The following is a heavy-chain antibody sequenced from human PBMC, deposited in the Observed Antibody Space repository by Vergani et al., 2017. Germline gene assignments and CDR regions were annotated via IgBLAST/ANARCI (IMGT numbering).Heavy chain of an antibody. J-gene: IGHJ4*02. D-gene: IGHD3-16*01. V-gene: IGHV3-30*02. CDR1: GFTLSNYD. CDR2: IKFDGSNQ. Sequence: QVQLVESGGGVVQRGGSLRLSCATSGFTLSNYDMQWIRQGSGKGLEFVAFIKFDGSNQYYADSVKGRFTLSRDFSKNTLYLQMNSLRTDDTATYYCAKHFRGWGIDYWGQGTQVIVSS. CDR3: AKHFRGWGIDY.